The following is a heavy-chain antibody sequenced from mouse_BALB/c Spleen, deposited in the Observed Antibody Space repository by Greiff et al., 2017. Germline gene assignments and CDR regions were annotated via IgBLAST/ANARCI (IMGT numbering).Heavy chain of an antibody. CDR1: GYTFTDYA. V-gene: IGHV1S137*01. Sequence: QVQLQQSGAELVRPGVSVKISCKGSGYTFTDYAMHWVKQSHAKSLEWIGVISTYYGDASYNQKFKGKATMTVDKSSSTAYMELARLTSEDSAIYYCARSPSDYFDYWGQGTTLTVSS. D-gene: IGHD6-1*01. CDR2: ISTYYGDA. CDR3: ARSPSDYFDY. J-gene: IGHJ2*01.